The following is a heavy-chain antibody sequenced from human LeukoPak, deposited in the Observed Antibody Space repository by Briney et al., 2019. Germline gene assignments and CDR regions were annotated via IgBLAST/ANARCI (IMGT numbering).Heavy chain of an antibody. D-gene: IGHD2-15*01. Sequence: PSETLPLTCTVSGGSISSSSYYWGWIRQPPGKGLEWIGSIYYSGSTYYNPSLKSRVTISVDTSKNQFSLKLSSVTAADTAVYYCARQAGGYWGQGTLVTVSS. CDR2: IYYSGST. CDR3: ARQAGGY. J-gene: IGHJ4*02. CDR1: GGSISSSSYY. V-gene: IGHV4-39*01.